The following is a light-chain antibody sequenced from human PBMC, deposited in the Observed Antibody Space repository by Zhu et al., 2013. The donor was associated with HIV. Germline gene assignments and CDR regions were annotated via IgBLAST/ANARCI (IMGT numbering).Light chain of an antibody. V-gene: IGKV1-39*01. CDR2: FAS. CDR1: QSISTL. CDR3: QQTYNTPHT. J-gene: IGKJ2*01. Sequence: DIQMTQSPSSLSASVGDRVTITCRASQSISTLLNWYQQKPGKAPSLLICFASSLQSGVPSRFSGSGSGTDFTLTISSLQPEDFAVYYCQQTYNTPHTFGQGTMVEIK.